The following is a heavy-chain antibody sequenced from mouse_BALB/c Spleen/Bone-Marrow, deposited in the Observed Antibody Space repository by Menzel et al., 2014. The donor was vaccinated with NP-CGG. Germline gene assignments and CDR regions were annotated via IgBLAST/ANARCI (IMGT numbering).Heavy chain of an antibody. CDR3: NRYDWYFDV. CDR2: IDPENGDT. Sequence: VQLKQSGAGLVRSGASVKLSCTASGFNIKDYYMHWVKQRPEQGLEWIGWIDPENGDTEYAPKFQGKATMTADTSSNTAYLQLSSLTSEDTAVYYCNRYDWYFDVWGAGTTVTVSS. D-gene: IGHD2-14*01. V-gene: IGHV14-4*02. J-gene: IGHJ1*01. CDR1: GFNIKDYY.